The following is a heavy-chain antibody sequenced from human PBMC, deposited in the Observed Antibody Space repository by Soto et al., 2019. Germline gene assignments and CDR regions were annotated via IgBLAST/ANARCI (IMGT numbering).Heavy chain of an antibody. Sequence: QVQLVQSGAEVEKPGSSVKVSCKASGGTFSSYAISWVRQAPGQGLEWMGGIIPIFGTADYAQKFQGRVTITADEATSTAYMELSSLRSEDTAVYYCARHVPAAGYYYGMDVWGQGTTVTVSS. CDR1: GGTFSSYA. V-gene: IGHV1-69*12. CDR3: ARHVPAAGYYYGMDV. CDR2: IIPIFGTA. J-gene: IGHJ6*02. D-gene: IGHD2-2*01.